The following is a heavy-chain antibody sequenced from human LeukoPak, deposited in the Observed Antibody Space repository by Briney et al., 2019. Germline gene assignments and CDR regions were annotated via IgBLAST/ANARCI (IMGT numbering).Heavy chain of an antibody. CDR3: ARDTYGDYVSNY. CDR2: IKQDGSEK. CDR1: GFTFSSYA. D-gene: IGHD4-17*01. V-gene: IGHV3-7*01. Sequence: PGGSLRLSCAASGFTFSSYAMSWVRQAPGKGLEWVANIKQDGSEKYYVDSVKGRFTISRDNAKNSLYLQMNSLRAEDTAVYYCARDTYGDYVSNYWGQGTLVTVSS. J-gene: IGHJ4*02.